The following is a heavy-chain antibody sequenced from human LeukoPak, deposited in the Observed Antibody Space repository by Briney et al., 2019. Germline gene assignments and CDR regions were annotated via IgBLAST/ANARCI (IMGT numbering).Heavy chain of an antibody. V-gene: IGHV4-39*01. J-gene: IGHJ4*02. CDR2: IYSSGTT. D-gene: IGHD3-10*01. CDR1: GGSIISSTYY. Sequence: PSETLSLTCAVSGGSIISSTYYWDWVRQPPGKGLEWIGTIYSSGTTYYIPSLKSRVTISLDTSKNQFSLKLSSVTAADTAVYYCARLPVNEFHFDFWGQGTLVTVSS. CDR3: ARLPVNEFHFDF.